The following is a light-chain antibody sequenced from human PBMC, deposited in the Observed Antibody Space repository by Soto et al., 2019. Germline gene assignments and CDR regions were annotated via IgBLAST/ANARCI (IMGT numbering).Light chain of an antibody. CDR1: QSISSY. CDR2: AAS. CDR3: QQSYSTPLYT. Sequence: DIKMTQSPSSLSASVGDRVTITFRASQSISSYLNWYQQKPGKAPKLLIYAASSLQSGVPSRFSGTGSGNDFTLNIRSLQPEDFAHYYCQQSYSTPLYTFAQGTKVDIK. J-gene: IGKJ2*01. V-gene: IGKV1-39*01.